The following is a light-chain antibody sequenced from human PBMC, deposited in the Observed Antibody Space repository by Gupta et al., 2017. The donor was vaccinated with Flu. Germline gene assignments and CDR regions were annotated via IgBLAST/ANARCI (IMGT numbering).Light chain of an antibody. V-gene: IGLV2-14*01. J-gene: IGLJ2*01. CDR3: GSYGAGGV. CDR1: NSDIGAYNY. Sequence: QSALTQPASVSGSPGPAIAISCTGTNSDIGAYNYVSWYQQHPAKAPKLMIYEVSNRPSGVSTRFYGATSGNTASLTISGLQAEDEADYYCGSYGAGGVFGGGTKVTVL. CDR2: EVS.